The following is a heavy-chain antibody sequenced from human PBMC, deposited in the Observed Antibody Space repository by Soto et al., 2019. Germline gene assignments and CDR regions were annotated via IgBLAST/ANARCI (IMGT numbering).Heavy chain of an antibody. J-gene: IGHJ4*02. D-gene: IGHD6-19*01. V-gene: IGHV3-33*01. Sequence: PGGSLRLSCAASGFTFSSYGMHWVRQAPGKGLEWVAVIWYDGSNKYYADSVKGRFTISRDNSKNTLYLQMNSLRAEDTAVYYCARESVSIAVAGTFAYWGQGTLVTVSS. CDR2: IWYDGSNK. CDR3: ARESVSIAVAGTFAY. CDR1: GFTFSSYG.